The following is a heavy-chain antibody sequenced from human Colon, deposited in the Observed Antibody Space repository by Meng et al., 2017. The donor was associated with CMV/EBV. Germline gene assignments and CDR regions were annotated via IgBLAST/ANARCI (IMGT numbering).Heavy chain of an antibody. D-gene: IGHD2-2*02. CDR2: INATGTT. Sequence: TVSRVSISSTNYYWRWVRQPPGKGLEWIGIINATGTTYYTTSLKSRVTISVDTSNNQFSLRLTSLTAADAAVYFCARQGGYTRDDDYWGQGTLVTVSS. J-gene: IGHJ4*02. CDR3: ARQGGYTRDDDY. V-gene: IGHV4-39*07. CDR1: RVSISSTNYY.